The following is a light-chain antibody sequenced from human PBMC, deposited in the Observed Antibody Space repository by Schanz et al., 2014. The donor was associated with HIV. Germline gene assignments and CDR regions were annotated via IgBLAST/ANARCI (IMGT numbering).Light chain of an antibody. CDR2: EVT. CDR3: TSYASTSTVV. Sequence: QSVLTQPPSASGSPGQSVTISCTGTSSDVGDYNYVSWYQQHPGKAPKLLIYEVTKRPSGVSGRFSGSKSGNTASLTVSGLQAEDEANYYCTSYASTSTVVFGGGTKLTVL. V-gene: IGLV2-8*01. CDR1: SSDVGDYNY. J-gene: IGLJ2*01.